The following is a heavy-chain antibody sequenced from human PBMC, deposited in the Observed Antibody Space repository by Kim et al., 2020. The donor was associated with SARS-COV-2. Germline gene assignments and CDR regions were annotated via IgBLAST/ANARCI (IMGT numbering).Heavy chain of an antibody. J-gene: IGHJ3*02. V-gene: IGHV3-64D*06. CDR3: VKDRDVDDVFDI. CDR2: ISSDGGFT. CDR1: GFTFSTFP. Sequence: GGSLRLSCSASGFTFSTFPMYWVRQAPGKGPQYVSAISSDGGFTDYAGSVKGRFAISRDNLKNTLYLQMSGLRVEDTAIYYCVKDRDVDDVFDIWGQGTKVIVSS. D-gene: IGHD2-21*01.